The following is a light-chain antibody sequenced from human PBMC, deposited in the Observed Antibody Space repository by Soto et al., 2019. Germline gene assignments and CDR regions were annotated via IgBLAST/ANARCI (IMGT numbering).Light chain of an antibody. Sequence: AIQMTQSPSSLSAFVGDRVTITCRASQGIRDDLGWFQQKPGKAPKLLIFAASNLPTGVPSRVSGSGAGTDFTLSISSLRPEDFATYYFLQYYNYPLTFGGGNKVEV. J-gene: IGKJ4*01. CDR3: LQYYNYPLT. CDR2: AAS. CDR1: QGIRDD. V-gene: IGKV1-6*01.